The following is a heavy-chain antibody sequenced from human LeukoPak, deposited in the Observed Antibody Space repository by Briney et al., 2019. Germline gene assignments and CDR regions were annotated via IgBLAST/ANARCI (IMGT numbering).Heavy chain of an antibody. CDR1: GFNFSIYA. CDR3: AELGITMIGGV. CDR2: ISASGATT. J-gene: IGHJ6*04. V-gene: IGHV3-23*01. D-gene: IGHD3-10*02. Sequence: GGSLRLSCAASGFNFSIYAMSWVRQAPGRGLQWVSGISASGATTYYADSLKGRFTVSRDISKNSLYLQMNSLRAEDTAVYYCAELGITMIGGVWGKGTTVTISS.